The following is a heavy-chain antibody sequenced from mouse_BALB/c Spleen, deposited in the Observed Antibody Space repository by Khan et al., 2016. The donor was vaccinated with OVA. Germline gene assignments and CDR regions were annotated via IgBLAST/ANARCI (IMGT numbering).Heavy chain of an antibody. D-gene: IGHD2-12*01. CDR3: ARESYCSRSCYDMDY. CDR1: GYTFTSYW. V-gene: IGHV1S41*01. CDR2: IGPGSSSA. Sequence: DLVKPGASVKLSCKASGYTFTSYWINWIKQRPGQGLEWIGRIGPGSSSAYYNDMFKGKATLTVDTSSSTAYIQLSSLSSEDSAVYFCARESYCSRSCYDMDYWGQGTSVTVSS. J-gene: IGHJ4*01.